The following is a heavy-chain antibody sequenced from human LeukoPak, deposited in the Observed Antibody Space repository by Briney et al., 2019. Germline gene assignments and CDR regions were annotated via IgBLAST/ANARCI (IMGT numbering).Heavy chain of an antibody. Sequence: SVNVSCKASGGTVRSYAISWVRQAPGEGLEWMGRIIPFFGTENYAQKFQDRVTITADKSTTTAYMELRSLRSEDTAVYYCARDANHYHYMDVWGRGTTVIVSS. J-gene: IGHJ6*03. CDR1: GGTVRSYA. D-gene: IGHD4/OR15-4a*01. V-gene: IGHV1-69*06. CDR2: IIPFFGTE. CDR3: ARDANHYHYMDV.